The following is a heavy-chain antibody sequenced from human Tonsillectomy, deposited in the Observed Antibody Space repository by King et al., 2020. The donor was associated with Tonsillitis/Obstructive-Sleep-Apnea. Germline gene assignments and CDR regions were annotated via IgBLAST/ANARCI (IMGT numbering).Heavy chain of an antibody. V-gene: IGHV3-15*01. CDR1: GFTFSNSW. J-gene: IGHJ4*02. CDR3: PTDLLTMVRGVIISGIGGY. D-gene: IGHD3-10*01. CDR2: IKSKTDGGTT. Sequence: VQLVESGGGLVKPGGSLRLSCAASGFTFSNSWMSWVRQAPGKGLEWVGRIKSKTDGGTTDYAAPVKGRFTISRDDSKNTLYLQMKSLKTEDTAVYYCPTDLLTMVRGVIISGIGGYWGQGTLVTVSS.